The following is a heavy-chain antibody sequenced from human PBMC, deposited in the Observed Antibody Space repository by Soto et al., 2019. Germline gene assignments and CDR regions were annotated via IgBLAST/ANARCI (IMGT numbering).Heavy chain of an antibody. D-gene: IGHD3-10*01. CDR3: ARAAGRSKLLPYYFDP. Sequence: QVHLVQSGAEVQKPGASVRISCQASGYAFTTSAIHWVRQAPGQGLEWRGWINPATGDTKYSQNVRGRVTFALDTSATTAYLDLRSLASLDTAVYYCARAAGRSKLLPYYFDPWGQGTLVTVSS. CDR1: GYAFTTSA. J-gene: IGHJ5*02. V-gene: IGHV1-3*01. CDR2: INPATGDT.